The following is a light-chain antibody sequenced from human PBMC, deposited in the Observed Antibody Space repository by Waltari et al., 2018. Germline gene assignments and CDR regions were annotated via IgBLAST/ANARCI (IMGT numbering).Light chain of an antibody. CDR3: QQYDNLPVT. V-gene: IGKV1-33*01. CDR2: DAS. CDR1: QDISNY. Sequence: DIQMTQSPSSLSAYVGARVTITCQASQDISNYLNWYQQKPGKAPKLLIYDASNLETGVPSRFSGSGSGTDFTFTISSLQPEDIATYYCQQYDNLPVTFGGGTKVEIK. J-gene: IGKJ4*01.